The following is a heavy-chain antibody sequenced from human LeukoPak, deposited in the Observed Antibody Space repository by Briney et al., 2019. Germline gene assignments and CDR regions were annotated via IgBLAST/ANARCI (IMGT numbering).Heavy chain of an antibody. CDR2: ISAYNGNT. Sequence: GASVKVSCKASGYTFTSYGISWGRQAPGQGLGWMGWISAYNGNTNYAQKLQGRVTMTTDTSTSTAYMELRSLRSDDTAVYYCAIENRYCSSTSCLDYWGQGTLVTVSS. CDR1: GYTFTSYG. CDR3: AIENRYCSSTSCLDY. D-gene: IGHD2-2*01. J-gene: IGHJ4*02. V-gene: IGHV1-18*01.